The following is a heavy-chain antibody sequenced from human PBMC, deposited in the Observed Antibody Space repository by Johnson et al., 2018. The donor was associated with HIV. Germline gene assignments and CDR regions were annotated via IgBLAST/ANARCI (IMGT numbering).Heavy chain of an antibody. Sequence: QVQLVESGGGVVQPGRSLRLSCAASGFTFSSYAMHWVRQAPGKGLEWVAVIWYDGSNKDYADSVKGRFTISRANSKNTLYLQMNSLRAEDTAVYYCARAREGDAFDIWGQGTMVTVSS. CDR2: IWYDGSNK. CDR1: GFTFSSYA. V-gene: IGHV3-30*04. J-gene: IGHJ3*02. CDR3: ARAREGDAFDI.